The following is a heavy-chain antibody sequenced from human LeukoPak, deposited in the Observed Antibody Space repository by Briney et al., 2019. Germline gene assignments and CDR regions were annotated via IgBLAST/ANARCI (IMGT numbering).Heavy chain of an antibody. CDR2: IKSKTGGGTT. CDR1: GFAFGNYA. D-gene: IGHD2-15*01. Sequence: GGSLRLSCAASGFAFGNYAMGWVRQAPGKGLEWVGRIKSKTGGGTTDYAAPVKGRFTISRDDSKNTLYLQMNSLRTEDTAVYYCATAGPSVAATQPFDYWGQGTLVTVSS. V-gene: IGHV3-15*01. CDR3: ATAGPSVAATQPFDY. J-gene: IGHJ4*02.